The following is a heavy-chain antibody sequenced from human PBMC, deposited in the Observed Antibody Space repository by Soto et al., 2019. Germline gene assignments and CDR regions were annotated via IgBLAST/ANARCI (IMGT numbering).Heavy chain of an antibody. CDR3: HGYGY. CDR2: ISGSGGTI. J-gene: IGHJ4*02. CDR1: GITFSSYA. V-gene: IGHV3-23*01. Sequence: PWGSLRLSCAASGITFSSYAMCWVRQAPGKGLEWVSAISGSGGTIYYADSVKGRFTISRDTSKNTLYLQMNSLRGDDTAVYYCHGYGYWGQGTLVTVSS. D-gene: IGHD5-12*01.